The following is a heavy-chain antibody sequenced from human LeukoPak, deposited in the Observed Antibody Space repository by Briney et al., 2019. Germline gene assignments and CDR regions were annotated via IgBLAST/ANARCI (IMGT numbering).Heavy chain of an antibody. V-gene: IGHV1-69*13. J-gene: IGHJ4*02. Sequence: ASVKVSCKASGGTFSSYAISWVRQAPGQGLEWMGGIIPIFGTANYAQKFQGRVTITADESTSTAYMELSSLRSEDTAVYYCARGGKRGLVAPGFDYWGQGTPVTVSS. CDR1: GGTFSSYA. D-gene: IGHD2-2*01. CDR3: ARGGKRGLVAPGFDY. CDR2: IIPIFGTA.